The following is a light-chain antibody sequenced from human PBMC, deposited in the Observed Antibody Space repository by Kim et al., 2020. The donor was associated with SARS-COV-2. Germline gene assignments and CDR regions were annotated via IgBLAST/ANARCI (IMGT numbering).Light chain of an antibody. CDR1: QSVSSSY. J-gene: IGKJ1*01. V-gene: IGKV3-20*01. Sequence: SPGERATLSCRASQSVSSSYLAWYQQKPGQAPRLLIYGAASRATGIPDRFSGSGSGTDFTLTISRLEPEDVAVYYCKQYGSSPLTFGQGTKVDIK. CDR3: KQYGSSPLT. CDR2: GAA.